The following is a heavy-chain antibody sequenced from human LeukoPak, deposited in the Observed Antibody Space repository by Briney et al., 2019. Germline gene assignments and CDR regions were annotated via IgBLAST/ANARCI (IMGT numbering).Heavy chain of an antibody. J-gene: IGHJ4*02. Sequence: PGGSLRLSCAASGFTVSSNYMSWVRQAPGKGLEWVSVIYSGGSTYYADSVKGRFTISRDNAKNSLYLQMNSLRAEDTAVYYCARSYYSSSCPDYWGQGTLVTVSS. D-gene: IGHD6-13*01. CDR2: IYSGGST. CDR3: ARSYYSSSCPDY. CDR1: GFTVSSNY. V-gene: IGHV3-53*01.